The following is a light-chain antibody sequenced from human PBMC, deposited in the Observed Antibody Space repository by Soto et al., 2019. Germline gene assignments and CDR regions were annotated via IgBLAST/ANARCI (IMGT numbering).Light chain of an antibody. Sequence: QSALTQPASVSGSPGQSITISCTGTSSDVGNYNYVSWYQQHPGKAPKVMIYDVNNRPSGVSNRFSGSKSGNTASLTISGLQPEDEADYYCSSFTTGSTLRVAFGGGTKLTVL. V-gene: IGLV2-14*03. CDR1: SSDVGNYNY. CDR2: DVN. J-gene: IGLJ2*01. CDR3: SSFTTGSTLRVA.